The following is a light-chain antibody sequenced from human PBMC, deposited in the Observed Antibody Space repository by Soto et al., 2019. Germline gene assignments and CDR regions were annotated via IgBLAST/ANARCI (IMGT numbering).Light chain of an antibody. J-gene: IGLJ2*01. Sequence: QSVLTQPPSVSGAPGQRVTISLTGSSSNIAANYDVHWCHQLPGTAPKLLIYADRNRPSKVTDRFSGSKSDTAASLAITGLQGEDEADYYCHSFDSSLGGSIFGGGTKLPVL. CDR2: ADR. CDR1: SSNIAANYD. V-gene: IGLV1-40*01. CDR3: HSFDSSLGGSI.